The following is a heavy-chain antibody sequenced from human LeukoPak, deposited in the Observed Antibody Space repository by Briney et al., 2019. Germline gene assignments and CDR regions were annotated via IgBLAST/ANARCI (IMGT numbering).Heavy chain of an antibody. J-gene: IGHJ3*02. V-gene: IGHV7-4-1*02. CDR3: ARDLWAGDSSTWHDASDI. CDR2: INTNTGNP. D-gene: IGHD6-13*01. Sequence: ASVKVSCKASGYTFTSYAINWVRQVPGQGLEWMGWINTNTGNPMYAQGVTGRFVFSLDTSVSTAYLQISSLKAEDTAVYYCARDLWAGDSSTWHDASDIWGQGTMVTVSS. CDR1: GYTFTSYA.